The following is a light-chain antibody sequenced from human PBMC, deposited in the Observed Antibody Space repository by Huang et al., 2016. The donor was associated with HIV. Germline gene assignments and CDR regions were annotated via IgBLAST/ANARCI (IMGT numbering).Light chain of an antibody. CDR1: QSIYSNY. Sequence: VLTQSPGTLSLSPGERATLPCRASQSIYSNYLAWYQQKPGQAPRLLISAASSRAAGIPDRCSGSGSGTDFTLTISRLEPEDFALYFCHQYGNLPQTFGQGTKLDI. CDR3: HQYGNLPQT. J-gene: IGKJ2*01. CDR2: AAS. V-gene: IGKV3-20*01.